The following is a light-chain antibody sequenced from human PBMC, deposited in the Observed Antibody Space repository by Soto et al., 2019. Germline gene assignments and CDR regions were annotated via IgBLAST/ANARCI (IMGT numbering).Light chain of an antibody. CDR1: SIEVGGYNY. V-gene: IGLV2-14*01. CDR2: DVS. CDR3: SSYTSSSTHVV. J-gene: IGLJ2*01. Sequence: QSVLTQPASVSGSPGQSITISCTGTSIEVGGYNYVSWNQQHPGKAPKLMIYDVSNRPSGVSDRFSGSKSGNTASLTISGLQAEDEADYYCSSYTSSSTHVVFGGGTKLTVL.